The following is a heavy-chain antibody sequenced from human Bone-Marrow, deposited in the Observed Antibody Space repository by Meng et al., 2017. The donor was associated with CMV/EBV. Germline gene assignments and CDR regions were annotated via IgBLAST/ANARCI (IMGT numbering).Heavy chain of an antibody. Sequence: SGPTLVKPTQALTLTCTFSGFSLSSSGVAVGWIRQSPGKALEWLALIYWNDDNRYSPSLQSRLSLTRDTSKNQVVLPMTHMDPVDTGTNYCAHRHYCSSKRCLYVFHHWGQGALVSVS. CDR1: GFSLSSSGVA. CDR2: IYWNDDN. CDR3: AHRHYCSSKRCLYVFHH. J-gene: IGHJ1*01. V-gene: IGHV2-5*01. D-gene: IGHD2-2*01.